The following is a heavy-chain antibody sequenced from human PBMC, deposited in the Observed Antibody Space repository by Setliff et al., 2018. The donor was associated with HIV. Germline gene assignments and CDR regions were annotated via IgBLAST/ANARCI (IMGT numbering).Heavy chain of an antibody. CDR2: INAGDDNT. CDR3: ARGSCSGCYLSDY. CDR1: GYTFSTNA. J-gene: IGHJ4*02. Sequence: GASVKVSCKAFGYTFSTNAIHWVRQAPGQRLEWTGYINAGDDNTGYSEKFQGRVTITRDTSANTAYMELSSLRSEDTAAYYCARGSCSGCYLSDYWGLGTLVTVSS. D-gene: IGHD6-19*01. V-gene: IGHV1-3*01.